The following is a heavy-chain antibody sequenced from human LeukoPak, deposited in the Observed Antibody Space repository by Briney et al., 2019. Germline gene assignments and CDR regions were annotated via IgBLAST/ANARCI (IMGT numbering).Heavy chain of an antibody. Sequence: PGGSLRLSCAASGFTFSNYAMSWARQAPGKGLEWVSAISGSGGSTYYADSVKGRFTISRDNSQNTLYLQMNSLRAEDTAVYYCAKAGRYCSSTSCPFDYWGQGTLVTVSS. CDR1: GFTFSNYA. CDR2: ISGSGGST. D-gene: IGHD2-2*01. J-gene: IGHJ4*02. CDR3: AKAGRYCSSTSCPFDY. V-gene: IGHV3-23*01.